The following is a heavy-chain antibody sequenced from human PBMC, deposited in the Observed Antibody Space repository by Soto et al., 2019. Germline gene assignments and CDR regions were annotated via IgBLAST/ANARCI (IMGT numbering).Heavy chain of an antibody. CDR1: GGSISSSSYY. Sequence: PXETLSLTCTVAGGSISSSSYYWGWIRQPPGKGLEWIGIIYYSGSTYYNPSLKSRVTISVDTSKNQFSLKLSSVTAADTAVYYCARALNYYDSSGYPYYFDYWGQGTLVTVSS. CDR3: ARALNYYDSSGYPYYFDY. J-gene: IGHJ4*02. V-gene: IGHV4-39*01. D-gene: IGHD3-22*01. CDR2: IYYSGST.